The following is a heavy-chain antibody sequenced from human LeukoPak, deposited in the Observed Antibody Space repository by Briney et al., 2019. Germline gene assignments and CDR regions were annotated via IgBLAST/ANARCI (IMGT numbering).Heavy chain of an antibody. CDR1: GYCLSDCY. D-gene: IGHD1-1*01. CDR3: ATSSTVTHTRDP. CDR2: INPHSGAT. V-gene: IGHV1-2*02. Sequence: ASVKVSCKACGYCLSDCYFNWVRQAPGQGLEWMGWINPHSGATNYALRFQGRNRMDASFDTAYIELSRLTSDDTAVYYCATSSTVTHTRDPWGQGTLVTVSS. J-gene: IGHJ5*02.